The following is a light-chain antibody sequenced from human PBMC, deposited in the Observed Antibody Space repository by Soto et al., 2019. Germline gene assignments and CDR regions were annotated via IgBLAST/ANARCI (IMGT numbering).Light chain of an antibody. CDR2: GAS. J-gene: IGKJ2*01. CDR3: QQYHNWPPQYT. Sequence: EIVMTQSPATLSVSPGDRATVSCRASQTINSNLAWDQQKPGQAPRLLIHGASTRATGVPARFSGSGSGTEFTLTNSSLQSEDFAVYYCQQYHNWPPQYTFGQGTKLQI. CDR1: QTINSN. V-gene: IGKV3-15*01.